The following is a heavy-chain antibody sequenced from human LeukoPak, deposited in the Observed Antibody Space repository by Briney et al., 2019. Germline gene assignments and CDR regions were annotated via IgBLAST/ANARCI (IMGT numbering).Heavy chain of an antibody. J-gene: IGHJ4*02. CDR2: NSGGT. V-gene: IGHV4-59*05. CDR3: ASLRERSYYARGFDY. D-gene: IGHD1-26*01. CDR1: GGSISSYY. Sequence: PSETLSLTCTVSGGSISSYYWSWIRQPPGKGLEWIGSNSGGTYYNPSLKSRVTISVDTSKNQFSLKLSSVTAADTAVYYCASLRERSYYARGFDYWGQGTLVTVSS.